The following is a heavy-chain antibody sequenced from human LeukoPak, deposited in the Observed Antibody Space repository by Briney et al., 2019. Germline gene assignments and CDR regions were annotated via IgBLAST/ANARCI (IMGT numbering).Heavy chain of an antibody. V-gene: IGHV3-23*01. CDR1: GFTFSSYA. J-gene: IGHJ4*02. CDR2: ISGGGSST. CDR3: VREGGPHRYADY. D-gene: IGHD2-15*01. Sequence: GGSLRLSCAASGFTFSSYAMTWVRQGPGKGLEWVSGISGGGSSTYYADSVKGRFTISRDSSKNTLYLQLNSLRAEDTAVYYCVREGGPHRYADYWGQGTLVTVSS.